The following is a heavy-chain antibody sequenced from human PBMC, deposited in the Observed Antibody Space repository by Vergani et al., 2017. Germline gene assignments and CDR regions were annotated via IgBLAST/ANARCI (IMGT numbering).Heavy chain of an antibody. Sequence: LQLVESGGGLVKPGGSLRLSCAASGFTFRSYSMNWVRQAPGKGLEWVSSISSSSSYIYYAGSVKGRFTISRDNAKNSLYLQMNSLRAEDTAVYYCARDHTTPTDYWGQGTLVTVSA. CDR2: ISSSSSYI. D-gene: IGHD1-26*01. CDR3: ARDHTTPTDY. CDR1: GFTFRSYS. J-gene: IGHJ4*02. V-gene: IGHV3-21*01.